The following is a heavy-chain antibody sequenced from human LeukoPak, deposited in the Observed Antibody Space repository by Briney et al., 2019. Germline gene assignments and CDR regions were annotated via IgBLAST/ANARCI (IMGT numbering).Heavy chain of an antibody. J-gene: IGHJ4*02. CDR1: GFTFSSYA. CDR3: AKRPGTHDY. V-gene: IGHV3-23*01. D-gene: IGHD1-1*01. CDR2: ISGCGGST. Sequence: GGSVTLSCVASGFTFSSYAMSWVRPAPGKGLEWVSAISGCGGSTYYAGSVKGRFTISRDNSKNTLYLQMNSLRAEDTVVYYCAKRPGTHDYWAREPWSPSPQ.